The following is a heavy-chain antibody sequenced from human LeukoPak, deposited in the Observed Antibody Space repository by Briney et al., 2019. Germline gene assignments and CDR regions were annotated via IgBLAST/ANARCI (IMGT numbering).Heavy chain of an antibody. D-gene: IGHD3-16*02. CDR1: GFTFSSYS. J-gene: IGHJ3*02. V-gene: IGHV3-21*01. CDR2: ISSSSSYI. Sequence: GGSLRLSCAASGFTFSSYSMNWVRQAPGKGLEWVSSISSSSSYIYYADSVKGRFTISRDNAKNSLYPQMNSLRAEGTAVYYCARTARWGDYVWGSYRDDAFDIWGQGTMVTVSS. CDR3: ARTARWGDYVWGSYRDDAFDI.